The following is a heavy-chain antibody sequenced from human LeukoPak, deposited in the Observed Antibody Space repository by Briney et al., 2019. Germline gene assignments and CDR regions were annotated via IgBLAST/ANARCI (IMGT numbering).Heavy chain of an antibody. J-gene: IGHJ4*02. V-gene: IGHV3-23*01. D-gene: IGHD1-1*01. CDR1: GFTFSSYA. Sequence: PGGSLRLSCAASGFTFSSYAMSWVRQAPGKGLEWVSVISDSGGDTDYADSVKGRFTISRDNSRNTVFLQMNSLRGEDSAVYYCARLSGSTGTTSRVLHYWGQGTLVTVSA. CDR3: ARLSGSTGTTSRVLHY. CDR2: ISDSGGDT.